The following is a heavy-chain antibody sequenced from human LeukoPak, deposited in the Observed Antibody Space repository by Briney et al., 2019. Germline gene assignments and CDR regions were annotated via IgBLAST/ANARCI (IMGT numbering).Heavy chain of an antibody. CDR2: IYPGDSDT. D-gene: IGHD2-2*01. CDR1: GYTFHSYW. CDR3: ARHAYCSSTSCYPYY. J-gene: IGHJ4*02. Sequence: GESLKISCKGSGYTFHSYWIAWVRQMPGKGLEWMGIIYPGDSDTRYSPSFQGQVTISADKSISTAYLQWSSLKASDTAMYYCARHAYCSSTSCYPYYWGQGTLVTVSS. V-gene: IGHV5-51*01.